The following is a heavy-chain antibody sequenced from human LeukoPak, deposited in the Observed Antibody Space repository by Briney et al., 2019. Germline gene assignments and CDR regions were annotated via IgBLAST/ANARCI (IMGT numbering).Heavy chain of an antibody. CDR1: GYTLTELS. J-gene: IGHJ6*03. V-gene: IGHV1-24*01. CDR3: ATYNWNTFDYYYMGV. Sequence: ASVKVSCKVSGYTLTELSMHWVRQAPGKGLEWMGGFDPEDGETIYAQKFQGRVTMTEDTSTDTAYMELSSLRSEDTVVYYCATYNWNTFDYYYMGVWGKGTTVTVSS. CDR2: FDPEDGET. D-gene: IGHD1-1*01.